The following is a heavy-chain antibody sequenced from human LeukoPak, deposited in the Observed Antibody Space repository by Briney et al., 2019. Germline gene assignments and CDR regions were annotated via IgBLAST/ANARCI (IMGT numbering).Heavy chain of an antibody. D-gene: IGHD6-6*01. CDR2: ISGSGATT. V-gene: IGHV3-23*01. CDR1: GFTFNNYA. J-gene: IGHJ4*02. Sequence: PGGSLRLSCAASGFTFNNYAMSWVRQAPGKGLEWVSGISGSGATTNYADSMKGRFTISRDNSKNTLYLQMNSLRAEDTAVYYCAKDRGSSYYFDYWGQGTLVTVSS. CDR3: AKDRGSSYYFDY.